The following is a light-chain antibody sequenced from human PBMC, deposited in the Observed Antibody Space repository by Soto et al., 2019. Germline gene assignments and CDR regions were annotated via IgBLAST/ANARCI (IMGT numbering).Light chain of an antibody. J-gene: IGKJ5*01. CDR2: DAS. CDR3: QHRMNWPLT. CDR1: QRVTSY. Sequence: FLTQYQAPSASSRGVVATLSGRASQRVTSYLLWYQQNPGQTPRLLIYDASNRATGIPARFSGSGSETDFTLTISSLEPEDFAVYYCQHRMNWPLTFGQGTRLEI. V-gene: IGKV3-11*01.